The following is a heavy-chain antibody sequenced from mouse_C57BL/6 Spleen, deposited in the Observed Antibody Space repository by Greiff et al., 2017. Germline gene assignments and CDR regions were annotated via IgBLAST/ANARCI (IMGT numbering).Heavy chain of an antibody. J-gene: IGHJ2*01. CDR1: GFNIKDYY. V-gene: IGHV14-1*01. CDR2: IGPEDGDT. D-gene: IGHD1-1*01. Sequence: VQLQQSGAELVRPGASVKLSCTASGFNIKDYYMHWVKQRPEQGLEWIGRIGPEDGDTEYAPKFPGKATMTADTSSNTAYLQLSSLTSEDTAVYYCTTPLTTVVQVDYWGQGTTLTVSS. CDR3: TTPLTTVVQVDY.